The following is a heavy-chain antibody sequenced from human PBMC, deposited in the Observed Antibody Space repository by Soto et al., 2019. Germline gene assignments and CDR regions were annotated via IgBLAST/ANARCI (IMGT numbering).Heavy chain of an antibody. J-gene: IGHJ6*02. CDR1: GFTFNTYG. CDR3: AKAGAALGYYYGLDV. V-gene: IGHV3-30*18. Sequence: QVQLVESGGGVVQPGRSLRLSCAASGFTFNTYGMHWVRQAPGKGLEWVAVILNDGSNKYYADSVKGRFTISRDNSKNTLYLQMKSLGPEDTAVYYCAKAGAALGYYYGLDVWGQGTTVTVS. D-gene: IGHD3-16*01. CDR2: ILNDGSNK.